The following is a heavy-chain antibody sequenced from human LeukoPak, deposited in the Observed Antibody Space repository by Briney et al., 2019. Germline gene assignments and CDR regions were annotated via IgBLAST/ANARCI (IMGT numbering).Heavy chain of an antibody. D-gene: IGHD2-2*01. V-gene: IGHV3-23*01. Sequence: GGSLRLSCAASGFTFSSYAMSWVRPAPGKGLEWLSAIRSTGINTYYADSVKGRFTISRDNSKTTLVLQMNSLRAEDTAEYYCAKDLMPAAPTRFDFWGQGTLVTVSS. CDR3: AKDLMPAAPTRFDF. CDR1: GFTFSSYA. CDR2: IRSTGINT. J-gene: IGHJ4*02.